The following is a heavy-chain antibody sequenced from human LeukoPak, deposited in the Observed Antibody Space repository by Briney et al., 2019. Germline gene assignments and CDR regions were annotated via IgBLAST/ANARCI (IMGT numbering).Heavy chain of an antibody. Sequence: SETLSLTCAVYGGSFSGYYWSWIRQPPGKGLEWIGEINHSGSTNYNPFLKSRVTISVDTSKNQFSLKLSSVTAADTAVYYCARGGGSSTSCYFCYYYGMDVWGKGTTVTVSS. CDR1: GGSFSGYY. J-gene: IGHJ6*04. CDR3: ARGGGSSTSCYFCYYYGMDV. D-gene: IGHD2-2*01. V-gene: IGHV4-34*01. CDR2: INHSGST.